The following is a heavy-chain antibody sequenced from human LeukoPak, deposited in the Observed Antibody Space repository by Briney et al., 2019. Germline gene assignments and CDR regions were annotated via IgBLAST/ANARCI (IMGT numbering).Heavy chain of an antibody. J-gene: IGHJ3*01. V-gene: IGHV3-64D*06. CDR1: GFPFNTYA. Sequence: GGSLRLSCSASGFPFNTYAIHWVRQAPGEGLEYVAGISSNGDNTDFADSAKGRFTISRDNSKSTLFLQMNSLRAEDTAVYFCTRDSALLGVAFDLWGQGTVVTVSS. D-gene: IGHD2-15*01. CDR3: TRDSALLGVAFDL. CDR2: ISSNGDNT.